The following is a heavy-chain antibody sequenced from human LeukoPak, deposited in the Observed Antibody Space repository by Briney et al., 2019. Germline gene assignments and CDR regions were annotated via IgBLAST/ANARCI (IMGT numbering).Heavy chain of an antibody. J-gene: IGHJ4*02. Sequence: ASETLSLTCAVYGGSFSDHYWTWVRQPPGKGLEWIGEINHSGSSNFNPSLNSRVTMSVATSENQFSLRLSSVTAADTAVYYCARHSSRWLHSRGGRFDYWGQGTLVTVSS. D-gene: IGHD5-24*01. CDR3: ARHSSRWLHSRGGRFDY. CDR2: INHSGSS. V-gene: IGHV4-34*01. CDR1: GGSFSDHY.